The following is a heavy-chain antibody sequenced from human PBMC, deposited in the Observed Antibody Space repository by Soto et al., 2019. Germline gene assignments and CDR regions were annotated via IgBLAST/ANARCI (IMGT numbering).Heavy chain of an antibody. J-gene: IGHJ4*02. CDR2: ISDSGGSI. V-gene: IGHV3-23*01. D-gene: IGHD6-19*01. CDR3: AKQPSSGWYGYYFDY. CDR1: GFTFSSYA. Sequence: GGSLRLSCAASGFTFSSYAMSWVRQAPGKGLEWVSAISDSGGSIYYADSVKGRFTISRDNSKNTLYLQMNSLTVEDTAVYYCAKQPSSGWYGYYFDYWGQGTLVTVSS.